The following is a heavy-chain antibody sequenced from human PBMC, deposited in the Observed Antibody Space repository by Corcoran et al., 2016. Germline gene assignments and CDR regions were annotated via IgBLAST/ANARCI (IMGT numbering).Heavy chain of an antibody. CDR1: GGSISSSSYY. CDR3: ARPGYGSSWSIDGMDV. V-gene: IGHV4-39*01. D-gene: IGHD6-13*01. CDR2: IYYSGST. Sequence: QLQLQESGPGLVKPSETLSLTCTVSGGSISSSSYYWGWIRQPPGKGLEWIGSIYYSGSTYYNPSLKSRVTISVDTSENQFSLKLSSVTAADTAVYYCARPGYGSSWSIDGMDVWGQGTTVTVSS. J-gene: IGHJ6*02.